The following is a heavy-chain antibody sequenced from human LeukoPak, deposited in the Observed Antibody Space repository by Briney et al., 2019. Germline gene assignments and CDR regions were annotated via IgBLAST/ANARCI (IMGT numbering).Heavy chain of an antibody. CDR3: ARGGSYYRTLFDY. D-gene: IGHD1-26*01. V-gene: IGHV4-59*01. Sequence: SETLSLTCTVSGGSIRSYYWSWIRQPPGKGLEWIGYIYYSGSTNYNPSLKSRVTISVDTSKNQFSLKLSSVTAADTAVYYCARGGSYYRTLFDYWGQGTLVTVSS. CDR1: GGSIRSYY. J-gene: IGHJ4*02. CDR2: IYYSGST.